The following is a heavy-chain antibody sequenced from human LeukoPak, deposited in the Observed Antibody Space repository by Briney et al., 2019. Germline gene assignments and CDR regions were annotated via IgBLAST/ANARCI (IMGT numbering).Heavy chain of an antibody. CDR2: ISSSGTTI. D-gene: IGHD4-23*01. CDR1: GFTFSDYY. J-gene: IGHJ4*02. CDR3: ARDPDYGGHRNYY. Sequence: GGSLRLSCAASGFTFSDYYMTWIRQAPGKGLEWVSYISSSGTTIYYADSVKGRFTISRDNAKKSLYLQMNSLRAEDTAVYYCARDPDYGGHRNYYWGQGTLVTVSS. V-gene: IGHV3-11*04.